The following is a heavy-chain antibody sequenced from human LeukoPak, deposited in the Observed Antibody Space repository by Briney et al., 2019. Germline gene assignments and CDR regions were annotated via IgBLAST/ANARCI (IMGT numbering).Heavy chain of an antibody. V-gene: IGHV1-3*01. CDR2: INAGNGNT. Sequence: ASVKVSCKASGYTFTSYAMHWVRQAPGQRLEWMGWINAGNGNTKYSQKFQGRVTITRDTSASTAYMELSSPRSEDTAVYYCARVGRSSQSPFDYWGQGTLVTVSS. CDR1: GYTFTSYA. CDR3: ARVGRSSQSPFDY. J-gene: IGHJ4*02. D-gene: IGHD6-13*01.